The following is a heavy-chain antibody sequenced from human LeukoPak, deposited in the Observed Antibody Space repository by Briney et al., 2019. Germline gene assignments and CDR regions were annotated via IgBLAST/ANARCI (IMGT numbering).Heavy chain of an antibody. J-gene: IGHJ6*02. D-gene: IGHD3-10*01. Sequence: PSETLSLTCTVSGGSISSYYWTWIRQPAGKGVEWIGRILNGGSTNYNPSLKSRLTMSVDTSKNQFSLKLNSVTAADTAVYYCTRGSMGGSGSYYKDYYYGMDVWGQGTTVTVS. CDR2: ILNGGST. CDR3: TRGSMGGSGSYYKDYYYGMDV. CDR1: GGSISSYY. V-gene: IGHV4-4*07.